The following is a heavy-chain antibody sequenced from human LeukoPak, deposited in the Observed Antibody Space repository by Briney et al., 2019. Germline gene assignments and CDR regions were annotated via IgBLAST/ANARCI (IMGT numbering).Heavy chain of an antibody. D-gene: IGHD3-9*01. V-gene: IGHV4-30-4*01. J-gene: IGHJ4*02. CDR3: ASAQSDVYYDILTGYYQGYYFDY. Sequence: SETLSLTCTVSGGSISSGAYYWGWIRQPPGKGLEWIGYIYYSGSTYYNPSHKSRVTISVDTSKIQFSLKLSSVTAADKAVYYCASAQSDVYYDILTGYYQGYYFDYWGQGTLVTVSS. CDR1: GGSISSGAYY. CDR2: IYYSGST.